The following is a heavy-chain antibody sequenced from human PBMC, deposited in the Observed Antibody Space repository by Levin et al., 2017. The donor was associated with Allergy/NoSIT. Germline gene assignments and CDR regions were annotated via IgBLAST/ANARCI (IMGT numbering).Heavy chain of an antibody. J-gene: IGHJ5*02. V-gene: IGHV4-31*03. CDR2: IYSSVTT. CDR1: GDSISSGGYY. Sequence: SCTVSGDSISSGGYYWSWIRQHPGKGLEWIGYIYSSVTTYYNPSLKSRVTMPVDTSKNQFSLKLTSMTAADTAVYYCARVIWSGYRFDPWGQGTLVTVST. D-gene: IGHD3-3*01. CDR3: ARVIWSGYRFDP.